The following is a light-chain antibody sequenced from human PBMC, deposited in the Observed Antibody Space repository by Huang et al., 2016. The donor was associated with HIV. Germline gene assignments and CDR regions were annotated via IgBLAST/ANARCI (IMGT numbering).Light chain of an antibody. CDR3: QQSYASPMYT. CDR2: SAS. CDR1: QSIRTH. Sequence: DIQMTQSPSSLSASVGDKVTITCRASQSIRTHLNWYQQKPGKAPKFLIYSASNLQSGVPSRFSGSGSGTDFTLTISSVQPEDIATYYCQQSYASPMYTFGQGTKLQIK. J-gene: IGKJ2*01. V-gene: IGKV1-39*01.